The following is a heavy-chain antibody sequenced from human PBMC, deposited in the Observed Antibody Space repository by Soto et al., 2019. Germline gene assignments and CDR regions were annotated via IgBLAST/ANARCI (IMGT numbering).Heavy chain of an antibody. CDR1: GFTFSSYG. V-gene: IGHV3-30*18. CDR3: AKDGEYCSGGSCFALNYYYYMDV. Sequence: SLRLSCAASGFTFSSYGMHWVRQAPGKGLEWVAVISYDGSNKYYADSVKGRFTISRDNSKNTLYLQMSSLRAEDTAVYYCAKDGEYCSGGSCFALNYYYYMDVWGKGTTVTVSS. J-gene: IGHJ6*03. D-gene: IGHD2-15*01. CDR2: ISYDGSNK.